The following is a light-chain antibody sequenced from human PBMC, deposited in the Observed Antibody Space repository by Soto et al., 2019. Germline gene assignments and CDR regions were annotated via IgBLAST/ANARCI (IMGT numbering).Light chain of an antibody. CDR3: QQFDTFPS. CDR1: QDIRYY. Sequence: DIPMPQSPPSLSASVGDRVTISCQASQDIRYYLSWYQHKPGKPPKLLIYDASNLEPGVPSRFSGSGSGTHFTFSISSLQPEGVATYYWQQFDTFPSFGGGTKVEI. J-gene: IGKJ4*01. V-gene: IGKV1-33*01. CDR2: DAS.